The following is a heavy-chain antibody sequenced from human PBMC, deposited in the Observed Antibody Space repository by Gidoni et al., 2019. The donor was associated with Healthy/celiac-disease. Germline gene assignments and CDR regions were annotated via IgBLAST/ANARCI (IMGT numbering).Heavy chain of an antibody. Sequence: QVPLVQSGAEVKKPGASVKVSCKASGYTFTGYYMHWVRQAPGQGLEWIGWTNPNSGGTNYAQKFQGRVTMTRDTSISTAYMELSRLRSDDTAVYYCARDVGYSSGGPFDYWGQGTLVTVSS. CDR2: TNPNSGGT. CDR3: ARDVGYSSGGPFDY. V-gene: IGHV1-2*02. CDR1: GYTFTGYY. J-gene: IGHJ4*02. D-gene: IGHD6-19*01.